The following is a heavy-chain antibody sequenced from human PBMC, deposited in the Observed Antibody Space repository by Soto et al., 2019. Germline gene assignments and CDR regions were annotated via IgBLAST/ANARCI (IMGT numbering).Heavy chain of an antibody. V-gene: IGHV1-8*01. CDR3: ARGAAAASS. CDR2: INPNSGNT. D-gene: IGHD6-13*01. CDR1: GYTFTSYD. J-gene: IGHJ5*02. Sequence: ASVKVSCKASGYTFTSYDINWVRQATGQGLEWMGWINPNSGNTSYAQKFQGRVTMTRDTSISTAYMELSRLRSDDTAVYYCARGAAAASSWGQGTLVTVSS.